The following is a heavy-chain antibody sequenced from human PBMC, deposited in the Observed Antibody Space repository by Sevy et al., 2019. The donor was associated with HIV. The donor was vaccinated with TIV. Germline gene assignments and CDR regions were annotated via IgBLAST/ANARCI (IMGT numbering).Heavy chain of an antibody. CDR1: GFTFSSYA. D-gene: IGHD3-22*01. Sequence: GGSLRLSCAASGFTFSSYAMSWVRQAPGKGLEWVSAISGSGGSTYYADSVKGRFTISRDNSKNTLYLQMNSLRAEDTAVYYCAKPRGGDSGGWSGIFDYWGQGTLVTVSS. CDR3: AKPRGGDSGGWSGIFDY. V-gene: IGHV3-23*01. J-gene: IGHJ4*02. CDR2: ISGSGGST.